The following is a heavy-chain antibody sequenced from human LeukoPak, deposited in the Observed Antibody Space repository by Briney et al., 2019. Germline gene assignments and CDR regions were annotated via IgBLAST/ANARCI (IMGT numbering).Heavy chain of an antibody. V-gene: IGHV3-30*18. CDR2: VSYDGSNK. J-gene: IGHJ4*02. D-gene: IGHD5-18*01. CDR3: AKDRGAEYSYGLDY. CDR1: GVTFSNYG. Sequence: GRSLRLSCAGSGVTFSNYGMHWVRQAPGKGLERVAVVSYDGSNKYYADSVKGRFTISRDNSKNTLYLQMNSLRAEDTAVYYCAKDRGAEYSYGLDYWGQGTLVTVSS.